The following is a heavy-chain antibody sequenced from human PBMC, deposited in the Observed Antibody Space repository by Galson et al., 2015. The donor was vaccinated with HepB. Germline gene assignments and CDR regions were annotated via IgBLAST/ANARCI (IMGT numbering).Heavy chain of an antibody. CDR1: GYTFTSYY. CDR2: INPSGGST. CDR3: ARGSVYMGKISDCSSTSCQEGWPSFQH. V-gene: IGHV1-46*01. Sequence: SCKASGYTFTSYYMHWVRQAPGQGLEWMGIINPSGGSTSYAQKFQGRVTMTRDTSTSTVYMELSSLRSEDTAVYYCARGSVYMGKISDCSSTSCQEGWPSFQHWGQGTLVTVSS. J-gene: IGHJ1*01. D-gene: IGHD2-2*01.